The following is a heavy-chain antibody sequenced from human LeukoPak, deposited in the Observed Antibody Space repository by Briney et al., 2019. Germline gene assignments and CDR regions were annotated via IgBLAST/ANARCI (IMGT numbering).Heavy chain of an antibody. CDR3: ARVDDSSGYPADFDY. Sequence: GGSLRLFCAASGFTFSTYWMHWVRQAPGKGLVWVSRIHSDGSSTTYADSVKGRFTISRDNSKNTLYLQMNSLRAEDTAVYYCARVDDSSGYPADFDYWGQGTLVTVSS. CDR2: IHSDGSST. J-gene: IGHJ4*02. V-gene: IGHV3-74*01. D-gene: IGHD3-22*01. CDR1: GFTFSTYW.